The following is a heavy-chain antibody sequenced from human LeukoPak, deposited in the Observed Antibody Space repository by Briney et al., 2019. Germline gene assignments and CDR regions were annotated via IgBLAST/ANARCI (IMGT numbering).Heavy chain of an antibody. D-gene: IGHD4-11*01. CDR2: INSDGSNT. CDR3: ARAMTS. V-gene: IGHV3-74*01. CDR1: GFTFSSSW. J-gene: IGHJ4*02. Sequence: GGSLRLSCAASGFTFSSSWMHWVRQVPGKGLVWVSRINSDGSNTNYADSVTGRFTISRDNAKNTLYLQMNSLRADDTAVYYCARAMTSWGQGTLVTVSS.